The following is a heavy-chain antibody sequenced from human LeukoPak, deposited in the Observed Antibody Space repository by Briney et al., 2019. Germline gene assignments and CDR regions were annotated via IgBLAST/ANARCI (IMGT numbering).Heavy chain of an antibody. V-gene: IGHV1-2*06. CDR1: GYTFTGYY. CDR2: INPNSGGT. Sequence: ASVKVSCKASGYTFTGYYMHWVRQAPGQGLEWMGRINPNSGGTNYAQKFQGRVTMTRDASISTAYMELSRLRSDDTAVYYRARDRLRLFDIWGQGTMVTVSS. CDR3: ARDRLRLFDI. J-gene: IGHJ3*02. D-gene: IGHD5-12*01.